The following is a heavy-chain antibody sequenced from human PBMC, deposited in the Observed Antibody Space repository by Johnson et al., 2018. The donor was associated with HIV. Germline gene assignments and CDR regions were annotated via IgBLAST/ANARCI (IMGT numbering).Heavy chain of an antibody. CDR3: ARGRPWGWELRRDAFDI. D-gene: IGHD3-16*01. CDR2: IAWNGATT. CDR1: GFTFDAYG. J-gene: IGHJ3*02. Sequence: VQLVESGGGVVRPGGSLRLSCAASGFTFDAYGMSWVRQGPGKGLEWVSGIAWNGATTGYADSVKGRFTISRDNVKKSLYLQMNDLRDEDTALYYCARGRPWGWELRRDAFDIWGQGTMVTVSS. V-gene: IGHV3-20*04.